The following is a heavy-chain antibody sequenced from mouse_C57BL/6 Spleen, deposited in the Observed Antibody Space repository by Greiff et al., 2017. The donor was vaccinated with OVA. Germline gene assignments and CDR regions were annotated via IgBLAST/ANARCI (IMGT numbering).Heavy chain of an antibody. Sequence: QVQLKQPGAELVKPGASVKMSCKASGYTFTSYWITWVKQRPGQGLEWIGDIYPGSGSTNYNEKFKSKATLTVDTSSSTAYMQLSSLTSEDSAVYYCARSRTYYSNLYSDYWGKGTTLTVSS. D-gene: IGHD2-5*01. V-gene: IGHV1-55*01. CDR1: GYTFTSYW. CDR2: IYPGSGST. J-gene: IGHJ2*01. CDR3: ARSRTYYSNLYSDY.